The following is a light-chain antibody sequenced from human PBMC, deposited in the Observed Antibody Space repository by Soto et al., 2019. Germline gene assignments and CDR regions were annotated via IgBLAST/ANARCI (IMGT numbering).Light chain of an antibody. CDR2: RVS. V-gene: IGKV2-30*01. CDR1: QSLVSSDGNTY. J-gene: IGKJ5*01. CDR3: MQDTHWPPIT. Sequence: DVEMTQSPLSLPVTLGQPASISCRSSQSLVSSDGNTYLNWFHQRPGQSPRRLIYRVSKREAGVPDRFSGSGSGTDFTLKISRVEAEDVGVYYCMQDTHWPPITFGQGTRLEIK.